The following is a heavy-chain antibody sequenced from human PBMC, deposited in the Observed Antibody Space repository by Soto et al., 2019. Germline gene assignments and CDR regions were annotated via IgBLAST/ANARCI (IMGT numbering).Heavy chain of an antibody. CDR1: GFTFSAYH. V-gene: IGHV3-21*01. CDR2: INPTSSHI. D-gene: IGHD2-15*01. J-gene: IGHJ3*01. Sequence: EVQLVESGGGLVMPGGSLRLSCAASGFTFSAYHMNWVRQAPGKGLEWVSSINPTSSHIYYADSVRGRFTISRDDFKNSVSLQMNSLRTEDAALYYCARGYCGGGGCYLRRDAFDVWGQGTMVTVSS. CDR3: ARGYCGGGGCYLRRDAFDV.